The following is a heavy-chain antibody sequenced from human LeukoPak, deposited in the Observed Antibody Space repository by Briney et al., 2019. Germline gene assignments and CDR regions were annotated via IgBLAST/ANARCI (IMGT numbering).Heavy chain of an antibody. CDR3: AKDNRITIFGVVMGPHFDY. J-gene: IGHJ4*02. V-gene: IGHV3-23*01. Sequence: PGGSLRLSCAASGSTFSSYAMSWVRQAPGKGLEWVSAISGSGGSTYYADSVKGRFTISRDNSKNTLYLQMNSLRAEDTAVYYCAKDNRITIFGVVMGPHFDYWGQGTLVTVSS. D-gene: IGHD3-3*01. CDR1: GSTFSSYA. CDR2: ISGSGGST.